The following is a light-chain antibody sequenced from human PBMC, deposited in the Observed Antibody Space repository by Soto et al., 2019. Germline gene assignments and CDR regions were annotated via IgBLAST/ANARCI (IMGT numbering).Light chain of an antibody. V-gene: IGKV3-20*01. CDR1: QSVRGNY. CDR3: QQYGGSPPYT. Sequence: EIVLTQSPGTLSLSPGEGATLSYRASQSVRGNYLAWYQQKPGQAPRLLIFGASNSASDIPDRLSVVWSVTDFSLSITRVETEDFAVYSCQQYGGSPPYTFGQGTK. J-gene: IGKJ2*01. CDR2: GAS.